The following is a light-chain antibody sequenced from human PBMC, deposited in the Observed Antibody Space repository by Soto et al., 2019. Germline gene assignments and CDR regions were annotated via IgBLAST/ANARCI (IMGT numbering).Light chain of an antibody. CDR1: QSISSC. CDR3: LQHNTYSLT. V-gene: IGKV1-5*02. J-gene: IGKJ4*01. CDR2: TTS. Sequence: IHLTHSPSTLSASLGYRFTIIFRASQSISSCLAWYQQKPGKAPKRLIFTTSNLQNGVPSRFSGSGSGTEFTLTITSLQPEDFATYYCLQHNTYSLTFGGGTKVDIK.